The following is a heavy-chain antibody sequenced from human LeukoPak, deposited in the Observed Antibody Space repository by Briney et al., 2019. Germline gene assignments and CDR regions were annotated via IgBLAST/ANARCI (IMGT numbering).Heavy chain of an antibody. Sequence: GGTLRLSCAASGFTFSSNSMKWDRQAQGKGREWGSTISMNSSSIYYADSVKGLFTISRANAKNSLYLLMSSLRAEDTAVYYCARDSLHTSAFCDYWGQGILVTVSS. V-gene: IGHV3-21*01. CDR1: GFTFSSNS. CDR2: ISMNSSSI. J-gene: IGHJ4*02. D-gene: IGHD3-22*01. CDR3: ARDSLHTSAFCDY.